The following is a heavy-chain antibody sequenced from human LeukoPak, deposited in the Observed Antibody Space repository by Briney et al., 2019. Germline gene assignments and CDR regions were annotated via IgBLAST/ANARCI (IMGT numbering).Heavy chain of an antibody. CDR3: AKEDTRTVVPGDY. V-gene: IGHV3-33*06. D-gene: IGHD2-2*01. CDR2: IWYDGSNK. CDR1: GFTFSSYG. J-gene: IGHJ4*02. Sequence: GRSLRLSCAASGFTFSSYGMHWVRQAPGKGLEWVAVIWYDGSNKYYADSVKGRFTISRDNSKNTLYLQMNSLRAEDTAVYYCAKEDTRTVVPGDYWGQGTLVTVSS.